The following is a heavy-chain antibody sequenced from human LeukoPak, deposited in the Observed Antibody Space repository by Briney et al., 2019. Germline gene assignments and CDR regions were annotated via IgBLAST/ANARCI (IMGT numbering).Heavy chain of an antibody. V-gene: IGHV3-30-3*01. CDR3: ARERVEMDTMVRGVITDYYYYGMDV. Sequence: GGSLRLSCAASGFTFSSYAMHWVRQAPGKGLEWVAVISYDGSNKYYADSVKGRFTISRDNSKNTLYLQMNSLRAEDTAVYYCARERVEMDTMVRGVITDYYYYGMDVWGQGTTVTVSS. CDR2: ISYDGSNK. CDR1: GFTFSSYA. J-gene: IGHJ6*02. D-gene: IGHD3-10*01.